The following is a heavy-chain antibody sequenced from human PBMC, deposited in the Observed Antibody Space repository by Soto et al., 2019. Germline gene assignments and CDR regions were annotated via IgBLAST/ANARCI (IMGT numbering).Heavy chain of an antibody. CDR1: DESFNPTN. Sequence: TAYIRRAVYDESFNPTNRTYTLHRLEKGLEWVGYIYYGGTTSYNPSLKSRVTISLETSKSQFSLRLTSVTAADSAFYYCARLGVYSQSLDPWGPGSVVT. CDR2: IYYGGTT. CDR3: ARLGVYSQSLDP. V-gene: IGHV4-59*08. J-gene: IGHJ5*02. D-gene: IGHD2-8*01.